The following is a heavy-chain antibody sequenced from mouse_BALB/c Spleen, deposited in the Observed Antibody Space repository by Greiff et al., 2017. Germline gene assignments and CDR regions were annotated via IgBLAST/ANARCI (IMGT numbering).Heavy chain of an antibody. V-gene: IGHV1S137*01. J-gene: IGHJ2*01. CDR3: ARIDYGGYFDY. CDR2: ISTYYGDA. Sequence: QVHVKQSGAELVRPGVSVKISCKGSGYTFTDYAMHWVKQSHAKSLEWIGVISTYYGDASYNQKFKGKATMTVDKSSSTAYMELARLTSEDSAIYYCARIDYGGYFDYWGQGTTLTVSS. CDR1: GYTFTDYA. D-gene: IGHD1-1*01.